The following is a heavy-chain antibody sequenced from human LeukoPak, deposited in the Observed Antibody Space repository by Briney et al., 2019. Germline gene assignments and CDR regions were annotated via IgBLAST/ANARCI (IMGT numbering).Heavy chain of an antibody. CDR3: ARDGTPRSYDH. J-gene: IGHJ4*02. V-gene: IGHV4-4*07. D-gene: IGHD1-26*01. Sequence: SETLSLTCTVSGGSVNDYYWNWIRQPAGKGLEWIGRINTSGSTSYNPSLKSRVTMSVDTSTNQFSLKLTSVTAADTAVYYCARDGTPRSYDHWGEGTLVTVSS. CDR1: GGSVNDYY. CDR2: INTSGST.